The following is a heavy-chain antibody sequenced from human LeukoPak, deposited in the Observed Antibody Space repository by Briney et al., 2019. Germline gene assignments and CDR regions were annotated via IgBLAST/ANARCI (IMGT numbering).Heavy chain of an antibody. CDR2: ISSSSTTI. CDR3: ARDQSMAGPTTADY. D-gene: IGHD1-26*01. CDR1: GFTFSSSI. Sequence: GGSLRLSCVASGFTFSSSIMNWVRQAPGKGLQWVSYISSSSTTIYYAASVKGRFTISRDNAKNTLYLQMNSLRAEDTAVYYCARDQSMAGPTTADYWGQGTLVTVSS. V-gene: IGHV3-48*04. J-gene: IGHJ4*02.